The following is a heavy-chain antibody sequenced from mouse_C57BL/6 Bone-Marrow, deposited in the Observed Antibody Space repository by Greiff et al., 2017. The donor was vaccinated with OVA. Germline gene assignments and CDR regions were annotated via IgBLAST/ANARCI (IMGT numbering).Heavy chain of an antibody. CDR3: ARDGPYAMDY. Sequence: VQLQQPGAELVKPGASVKLSCKASGYTFTSYWMQWVKQRPGQGLEWIGEIDPSDSYTNYNQKFKGKATLTVDTSSSTAYMQLSSLTSEDSAVYYCARDGPYAMDYWGQGTSVTVSS. V-gene: IGHV1-50*01. J-gene: IGHJ4*01. D-gene: IGHD2-3*01. CDR1: GYTFTSYW. CDR2: IDPSDSYT.